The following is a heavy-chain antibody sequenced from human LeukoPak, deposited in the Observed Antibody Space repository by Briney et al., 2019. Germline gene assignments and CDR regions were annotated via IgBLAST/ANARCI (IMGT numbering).Heavy chain of an antibody. D-gene: IGHD6-13*01. Sequence: GGSLRLSCAASGFTVNSNYMSWVRQAPGKGLEWVSSISSSSSYIYYADSVKGRFTISRDNAKNSLYLQMNRLRAEDTAVYYCARVARGSIAAGSGWFDPWGQGTLVTVSS. CDR3: ARVARGSIAAGSGWFDP. V-gene: IGHV3-21*01. CDR1: GFTVNSNY. J-gene: IGHJ5*02. CDR2: ISSSSSYI.